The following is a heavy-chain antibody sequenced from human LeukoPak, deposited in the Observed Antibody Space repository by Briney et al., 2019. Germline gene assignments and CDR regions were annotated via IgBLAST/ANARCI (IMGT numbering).Heavy chain of an antibody. Sequence: PSETLSLTCTVSGGSISSYYWSWIRQPAGKGLEWIGRIYTSGSTNYNPSLKSRVTMSVDTSKNQFSLKLSSVTAADTAVYYCARVLRFGSGYCSGGSCYPRDYYYYMDVWGKGTTVTVSS. J-gene: IGHJ6*03. CDR1: GGSISSYY. V-gene: IGHV4-4*07. CDR3: ARVLRFGSGYCSGGSCYPRDYYYYMDV. D-gene: IGHD2-15*01. CDR2: IYTSGST.